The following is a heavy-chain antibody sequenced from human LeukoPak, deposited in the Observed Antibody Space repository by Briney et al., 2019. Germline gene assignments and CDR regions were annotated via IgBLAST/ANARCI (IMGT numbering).Heavy chain of an antibody. D-gene: IGHD1/OR15-1a*01. J-gene: IGHJ2*01. CDR3: ARDPRRLRRTNWYFDL. CDR2: IYYSGST. CDR1: GGSISSGGYY. V-gene: IGHV4-30-4*08. Sequence: SETLSLTCTVSGGSISSGGYYWSWIRQHPGKGLEWIGYIYYSGSTYYNPSLKSRVTISVDTSKNQFSLKLSSVTAADTAVYYCARDPRRLRRTNWYFDLWGRGTLVTVSS.